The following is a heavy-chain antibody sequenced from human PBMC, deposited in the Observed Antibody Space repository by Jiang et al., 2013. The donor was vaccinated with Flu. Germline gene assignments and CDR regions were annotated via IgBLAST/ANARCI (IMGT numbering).Heavy chain of an antibody. CDR2: IYWNDSK. V-gene: IGHV2-5*01. CDR3: ARRLGPPSNGWDQAVFDY. CDR1: GFSLTSSGVA. Sequence: KPTQTLTLTCTFSGFSLTSSGVAVGWIRQTPGEALEWLALIYWNDSKRLTSSLKSRLFVTKDTYKNQVVLTLTNMDVLDTATYYCARRLGPPSNGWDQAVFDYWGQGILVTVSS. D-gene: IGHD2-2*01. J-gene: IGHJ4*01.